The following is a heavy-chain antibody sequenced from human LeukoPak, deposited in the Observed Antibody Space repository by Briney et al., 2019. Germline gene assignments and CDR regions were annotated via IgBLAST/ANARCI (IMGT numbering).Heavy chain of an antibody. J-gene: IGHJ4*02. D-gene: IGHD6-19*01. Sequence: PGGSLRLSCAVSGFSVSSFGMSWVRQAPGKGLEWISAISLNGVTTWYADSVKGRFIISRDNSKNTLYLQLTSLRAEDTAVYYCAQGFSSGWYPYWGQGSLVSVSS. CDR3: AQGFSSGWYPY. V-gene: IGHV3-23*01. CDR2: ISLNGVTT. CDR1: GFSVSSFG.